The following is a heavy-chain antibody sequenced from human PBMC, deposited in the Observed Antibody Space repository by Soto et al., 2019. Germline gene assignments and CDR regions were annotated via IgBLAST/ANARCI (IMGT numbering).Heavy chain of an antibody. Sequence: SETLSLTCAVYGGSFSGYYWSWIRQPPGKGLEWIGEINHSGSTNYNPPLTSRVTISVDTSKNQFSLKLSSVTAADTAVYYCARGRGLLWFGETRWYFDYWGQGTLVT. V-gene: IGHV4-34*01. CDR3: ARGRGLLWFGETRWYFDY. CDR2: INHSGST. D-gene: IGHD3-10*01. CDR1: GGSFSGYY. J-gene: IGHJ4*02.